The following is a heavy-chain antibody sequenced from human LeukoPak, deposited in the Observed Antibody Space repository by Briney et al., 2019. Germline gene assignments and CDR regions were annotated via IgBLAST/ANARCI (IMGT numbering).Heavy chain of an antibody. D-gene: IGHD3-22*01. CDR3: ARDIPRTYYYDSSGYYG. Sequence: PGGSLRLSCAASGFTFSSYWMSWVRQAPGKGLEWVANIRQDGSEKYYVDSVKGRFTISRDNAKNSLYLQMNSLRAEDTAVYYCARDIPRTYYYDSSGYYGWGQGTLVTVSS. J-gene: IGHJ4*02. V-gene: IGHV3-7*01. CDR1: GFTFSSYW. CDR2: IRQDGSEK.